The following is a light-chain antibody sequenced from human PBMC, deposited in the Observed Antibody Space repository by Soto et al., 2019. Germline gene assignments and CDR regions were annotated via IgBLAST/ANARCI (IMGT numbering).Light chain of an antibody. J-gene: IGKJ1*01. CDR2: DAS. CDR3: QQYISYPWT. Sequence: DIQMTQSPSTLSASVGVTVTITCRASQSGSNWLAWYQQKPGKAPNLLISDASNLESGAPSRFSGSGSGTEFTLTISGLQPDDFATYYCQQYISYPWTFGQGTRVEIK. CDR1: QSGSNW. V-gene: IGKV1-5*01.